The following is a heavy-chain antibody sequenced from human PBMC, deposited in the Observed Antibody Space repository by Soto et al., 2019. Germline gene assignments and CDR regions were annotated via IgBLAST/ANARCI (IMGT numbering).Heavy chain of an antibody. V-gene: IGHV1-24*01. D-gene: IGHD1-26*01. Sequence: ASVQVSCTVSGYTLTELSMHWVRQAPGKGLEWMGGFDPEDGETIYAQKFQGRVTMTEDTSTDTAYMELSSLRSEDTAVYYCANLASGSYYGPFDYWGQGTLVTVSS. J-gene: IGHJ4*02. CDR2: FDPEDGET. CDR3: ANLASGSYYGPFDY. CDR1: GYTLTELS.